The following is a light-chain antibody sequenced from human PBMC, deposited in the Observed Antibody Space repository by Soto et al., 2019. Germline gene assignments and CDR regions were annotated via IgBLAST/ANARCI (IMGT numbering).Light chain of an antibody. CDR2: GAS. CDR1: QSVRSSI. V-gene: IGKV3-20*01. J-gene: IGKJ2*01. CDR3: QQYVGPPVGYT. Sequence: EIVLTQSPGTLSLSPGERAILSCRASQSVRSSILAWYQQKPGQAPRLLISGASSRATGIPDRFSGSGSGTNFTLTITRLEHDDFGVYYYQQYVGPPVGYTFGQGTKLEI.